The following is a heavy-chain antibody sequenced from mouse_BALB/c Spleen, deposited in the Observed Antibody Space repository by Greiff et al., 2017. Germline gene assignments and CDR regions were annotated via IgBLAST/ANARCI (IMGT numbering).Heavy chain of an antibody. CDR2: IDPANGNT. CDR3: ARHRYDEYFDY. CDR1: GFNIKDTY. Sequence: EVQLQQSGAELVKPGASVKLSCTASGFNIKDTYMHWVKQRPEQGLEWIGRIDPANGNTKYDPKFQGKATITADTSSNTAYLQLSSLTSEDTAVYYCARHRYDEYFDYWGQGTTLTVSS. V-gene: IGHV14-3*02. J-gene: IGHJ2*01. D-gene: IGHD2-14*01.